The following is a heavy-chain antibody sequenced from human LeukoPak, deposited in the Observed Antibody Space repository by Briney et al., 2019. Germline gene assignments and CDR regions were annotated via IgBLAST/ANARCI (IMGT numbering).Heavy chain of an antibody. V-gene: IGHV1-69*01. D-gene: IGHD3-22*01. J-gene: IGHJ3*02. CDR1: GGTFSSHN. Sequence: ASVKVSCKASGGTFSSHNLSWLRQVPGQGLEWMGGIIPIFATANYAQKFLGRVTITADESTSTAYMELSSLRSEDTAMYYCARDQDNGGYVVTAFDIWGQGTMVTVSS. CDR2: IIPIFATA. CDR3: ARDQDNGGYVVTAFDI.